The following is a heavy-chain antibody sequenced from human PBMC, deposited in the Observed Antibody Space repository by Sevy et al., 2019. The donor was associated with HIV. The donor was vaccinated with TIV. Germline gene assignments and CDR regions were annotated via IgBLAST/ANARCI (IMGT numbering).Heavy chain of an antibody. D-gene: IGHD3-3*01. CDR2: MNPNSGNT. CDR1: GYTFTSYD. V-gene: IGHV1-8*01. J-gene: IGHJ6*02. Sequence: ASVKVSCKASGYTFTSYDINWVRQATGQGLAWMGWMNPNSGNTGYAQKFQGRVTMTRNTSISTAYMELSSLRSEDTAVYYCARYGPGYYDFWSGYFPRVYYYYGMDVWGQGTTVTVSS. CDR3: ARYGPGYYDFWSGYFPRVYYYYGMDV.